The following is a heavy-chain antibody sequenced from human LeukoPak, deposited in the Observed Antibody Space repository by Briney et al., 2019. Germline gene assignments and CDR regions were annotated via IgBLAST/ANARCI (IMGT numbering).Heavy chain of an antibody. Sequence: GGSLRLSCLVPWFTFRRYWMPWVRQAPGKGPEWVANIKYDGSEKYYVDSVKVRFTISRDNAKNSLFLEMNRLRADETAVYYCAKRAGSPWLLRACYSYMDVWGQGTTVTVSS. CDR3: AKRAGSPWLLRACYSYMDV. V-gene: IGHV3-7*01. D-gene: IGHD2-15*01. J-gene: IGHJ6*03. CDR2: IKYDGSEK. CDR1: WFTFRRYW.